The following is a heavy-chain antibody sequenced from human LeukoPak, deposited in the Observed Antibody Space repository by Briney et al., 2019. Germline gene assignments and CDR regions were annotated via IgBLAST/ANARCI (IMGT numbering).Heavy chain of an antibody. CDR2: ISSSSSYI. D-gene: IGHD3-22*01. V-gene: IGHV3-21*01. CDR3: AKRLGYYDSSEGYFDY. J-gene: IGHJ4*02. Sequence: GGSLRLSCAASGFTFSSYSMNWVRQAPGKGLEWVSSISSSSSYIYYADSVKGRFTISRDNAKNSLYLQMNSLRAEDTAVYYCAKRLGYYDSSEGYFDYWGQGTLVTVSS. CDR1: GFTFSSYS.